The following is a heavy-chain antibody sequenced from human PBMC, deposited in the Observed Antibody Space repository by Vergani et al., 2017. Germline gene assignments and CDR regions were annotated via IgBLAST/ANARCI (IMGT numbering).Heavy chain of an antibody. Sequence: QVQLVQSGAEVKKPGASVKVSCKASGYTFTSYDIHWVRQATGQGLEWRGWMNPNSGNTGYAQKFQGRVTMTRNTSIITAYMELSRLSSENTVVYYCARRCASPRVLEWLPRNREYGMDVWGQGTTVTVSS. CDR1: GYTFTSYD. CDR3: ARRCASPRVLEWLPRNREYGMDV. V-gene: IGHV1-8*01. D-gene: IGHD3-3*01. CDR2: MNPNSGNT. J-gene: IGHJ6*02.